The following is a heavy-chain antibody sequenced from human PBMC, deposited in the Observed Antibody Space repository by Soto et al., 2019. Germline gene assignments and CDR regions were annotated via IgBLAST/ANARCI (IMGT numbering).Heavy chain of an antibody. D-gene: IGHD3-22*01. CDR1: GFTFSSYE. Sequence: GGSLRLSCAASGFTFSSYEMNWVRQAPGKGLEWVSYISSSGSTIYYADSVKGRFTISRDSAKNSLYLQMNSLRAEDTAVYYCARATYDSSGYYSPDYWGQGTLVTVPQ. V-gene: IGHV3-48*03. CDR3: ARATYDSSGYYSPDY. CDR2: ISSSGSTI. J-gene: IGHJ4*02.